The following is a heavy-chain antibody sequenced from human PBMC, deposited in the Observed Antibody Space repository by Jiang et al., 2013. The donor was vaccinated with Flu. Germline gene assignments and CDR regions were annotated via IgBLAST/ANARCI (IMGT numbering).Heavy chain of an antibody. CDR3: ARGELGFFDY. CDR2: IYYSGST. V-gene: IGHV4-31*01. D-gene: IGHD7-27*01. J-gene: IGHJ4*02. Sequence: GSGLVKPSQTLSLTCTVSGGSISSGGYYWSWIRQHPGKGLEWIGYIYYSGSTYHNPSLKSLVTISVDTAKNQFSLKVTSVTAADTAVYYCARGELGFFDYWGQGTLVTVSS. CDR1: GGSISSGGYY.